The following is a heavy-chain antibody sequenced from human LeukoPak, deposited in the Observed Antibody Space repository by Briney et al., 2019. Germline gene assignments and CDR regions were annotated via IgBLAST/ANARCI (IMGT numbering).Heavy chain of an antibody. Sequence: GRSLRLSCAASGFTFSSYAMHWVRQAPGKGLEWVAVISYDGSNKYYADSVKGRFTISRDNSKNTLYLQMNSLRAEDTAVYYCAKDGADTAMVSYFDYWGQGTLVTVSS. V-gene: IGHV3-30-3*01. CDR3: AKDGADTAMVSYFDY. CDR2: ISYDGSNK. CDR1: GFTFSSYA. J-gene: IGHJ4*02. D-gene: IGHD5-18*01.